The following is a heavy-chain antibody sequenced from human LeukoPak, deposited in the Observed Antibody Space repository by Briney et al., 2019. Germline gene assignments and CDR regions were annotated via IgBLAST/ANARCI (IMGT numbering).Heavy chain of an antibody. J-gene: IGHJ6*02. Sequence: PGGSLRLSCAASGFTFSSYSMNWVRQAPGKGLEWVSSINSSSSYIYDADSVKGRFTISRDNAKNSLYLKMNSLRAEDTAVYYCAKDTAMGYYYGMDVWGQGTTVTVSS. CDR3: AKDTAMGYYYGMDV. V-gene: IGHV3-21*01. CDR2: INSSSSYI. D-gene: IGHD5-18*01. CDR1: GFTFSSYS.